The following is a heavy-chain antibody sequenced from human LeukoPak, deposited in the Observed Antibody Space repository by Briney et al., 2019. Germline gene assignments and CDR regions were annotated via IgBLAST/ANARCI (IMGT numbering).Heavy chain of an antibody. CDR2: INHSGST. J-gene: IGHJ4*02. V-gene: IGHV4-34*01. D-gene: IGHD2-15*01. CDR1: GFTFSSYS. Sequence: GSLRLSCAASGFTFSSYSMNWVRQPPGKGLEWIGEINHSGSTNYNPSLKSRVTISVDTSKNQFSLKLSSVTAADTAVYYCASRGRTFDYWGQGTLVTVSS. CDR3: ASRGRTFDY.